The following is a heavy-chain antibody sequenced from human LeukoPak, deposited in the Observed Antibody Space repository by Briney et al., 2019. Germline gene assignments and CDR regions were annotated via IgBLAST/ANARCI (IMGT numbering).Heavy chain of an antibody. D-gene: IGHD6-19*01. CDR2: IKQDGSEK. Sequence: GGSLRLSCAASGFSFSSYWMTWVRQAPGKGLEWMANIKQDGSEKYSVDSVKGRFTISRDNAKNSLYLQMNSLRAEDTAVYYCAKDDAGIAVAGTKYWGQGTLVTVSS. CDR3: AKDDAGIAVAGTKY. V-gene: IGHV3-7*01. J-gene: IGHJ4*02. CDR1: GFSFSSYW.